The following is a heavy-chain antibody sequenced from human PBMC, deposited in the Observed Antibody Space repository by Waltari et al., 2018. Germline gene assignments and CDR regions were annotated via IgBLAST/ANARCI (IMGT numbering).Heavy chain of an antibody. V-gene: IGHV4-39*07. Sequence: QLQLQESGPGLVKPSETLSLTCTVSGGSISSSSYYWGWIRQPPGKGLEWIGSIYYSGSTYYNPSLRSRVTRSVDTSKNQFSLKLSSVTAADTAVYYCARYYHWPLYYFDYWGQGTLVTVSS. D-gene: IGHD3-10*01. CDR2: IYYSGST. CDR3: ARYYHWPLYYFDY. CDR1: GGSISSSSYY. J-gene: IGHJ4*02.